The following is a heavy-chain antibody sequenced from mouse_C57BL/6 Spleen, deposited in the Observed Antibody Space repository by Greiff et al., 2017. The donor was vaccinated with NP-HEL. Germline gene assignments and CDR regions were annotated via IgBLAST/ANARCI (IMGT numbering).Heavy chain of an antibody. CDR1: GYTFTSYW. Sequence: VQLQQSGAELVKPGASVKMSCKASGYTFTSYWITWVKQRPGQGLEWIGDIYPGSGSTNYNEKFKSKATLTVDTSSSTAYMQLSSLTSEDSAVDYCARNYGNYLYYFDYWGQGTTLTVSS. CDR2: IYPGSGST. J-gene: IGHJ2*01. V-gene: IGHV1-55*01. D-gene: IGHD2-1*01. CDR3: ARNYGNYLYYFDY.